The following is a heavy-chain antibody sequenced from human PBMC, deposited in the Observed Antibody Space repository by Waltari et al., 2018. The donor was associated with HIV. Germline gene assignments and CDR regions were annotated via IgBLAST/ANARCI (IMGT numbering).Heavy chain of an antibody. CDR3: ARNLNRRSYSSSWYYFDY. CDR2: ST. V-gene: IGHV4-39*01. D-gene: IGHD6-13*01. Sequence: STYYNPSLKSRVTISVDTSKNQFSLKLSSVTAADTAVYYCARNLNRRSYSSSWYYFDYWGQGTLVTVSS. J-gene: IGHJ4*02.